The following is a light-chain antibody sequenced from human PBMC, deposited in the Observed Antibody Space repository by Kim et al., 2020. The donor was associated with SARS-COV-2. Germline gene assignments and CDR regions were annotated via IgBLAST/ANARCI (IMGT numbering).Light chain of an antibody. J-gene: IGKJ1*01. Sequence: EIVMTQSPATLSMSLGERATLSCRARQSVSSNLAWYQQKPGQAPRLLIYGASIRATGIPARLSGSGSGTEFTLTISSLQSEDFAVYYCQQYDNWPRTFGQGTKVDIK. V-gene: IGKV3-15*01. CDR2: GAS. CDR1: QSVSSN. CDR3: QQYDNWPRT.